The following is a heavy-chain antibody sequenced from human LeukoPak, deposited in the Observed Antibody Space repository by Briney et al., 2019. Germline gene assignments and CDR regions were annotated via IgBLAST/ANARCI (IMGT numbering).Heavy chain of an antibody. CDR2: IKQDGSEK. J-gene: IGHJ3*02. Sequence: PGVSLRLSCAASGFTFSSYWMSWVRQAPGKGLELVANIKQDGSEKYYVDSVKGRFTISRDNAKNSLYLQMNSLRAEDTAVYYCARDRRFVKWDSSGEKAFDIWGQGTMVTVSS. CDR3: ARDRRFVKWDSSGEKAFDI. D-gene: IGHD3-22*01. V-gene: IGHV3-7*01. CDR1: GFTFSSYW.